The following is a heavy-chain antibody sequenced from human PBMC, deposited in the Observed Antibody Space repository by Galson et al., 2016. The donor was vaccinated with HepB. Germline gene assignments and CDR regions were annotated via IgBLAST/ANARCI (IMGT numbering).Heavy chain of an antibody. Sequence: ETLSLTRTVSGGSISSYYWSWIRQPPGKGLEWIGYIYYSGSTNYNPSLKSRVPITVDTSKNQFSLKLSSVTAADTAVYYCARDRIRVDILTGLYYYGMDVWGQGTTVTVSS. D-gene: IGHD3-9*01. CDR2: IYYSGST. J-gene: IGHJ6*02. CDR3: ARDRIRVDILTGLYYYGMDV. V-gene: IGHV4-59*01. CDR1: GGSISSYY.